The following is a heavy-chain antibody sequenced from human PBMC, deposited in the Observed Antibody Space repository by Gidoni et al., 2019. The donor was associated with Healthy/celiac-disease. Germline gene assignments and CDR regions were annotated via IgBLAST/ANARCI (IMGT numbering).Heavy chain of an antibody. CDR3: ARVRYSGYDYSDY. CDR2: IYSGGST. V-gene: IGHV3-53*01. Sequence: EVQLVEPGGGLIQPGGSLRLSCAASGFTVSSNYMSWVRQAPGKGLEWVSVIYSGGSTYYADSVKGRFTISRDNSKNTLYLQMNSLRAEDTAVYYCARVRYSGYDYSDYWGQGTLVTVSS. CDR1: GFTVSSNY. J-gene: IGHJ4*02. D-gene: IGHD5-12*01.